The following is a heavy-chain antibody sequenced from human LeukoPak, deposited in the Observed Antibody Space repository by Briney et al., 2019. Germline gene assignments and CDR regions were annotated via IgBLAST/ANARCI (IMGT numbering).Heavy chain of an antibody. CDR3: AGILRHFDWLLRSP. D-gene: IGHD3-9*01. V-gene: IGHV4-39*01. CDR1: GGSISSSSYY. CDR2: IYYSGST. J-gene: IGHJ5*02. Sequence: PSETLSLTCTVSGGSISSSSYYWGWIRQPPGKGLEWIGSIYYSGSTYYNPSLKSRVTISVDTSKNQFSLKLSSVTAADTAVYYCAGILRHFDWLLRSPWGQGTLVTVSS.